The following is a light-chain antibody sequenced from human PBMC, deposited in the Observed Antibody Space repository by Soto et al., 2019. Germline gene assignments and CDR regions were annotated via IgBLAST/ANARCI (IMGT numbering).Light chain of an antibody. Sequence: QSVLTQPPSVSGAPGQTVTISCTGSSSNLGAGYDVHWYQQLPGTAPKLFIYDNSNRTSGVPDRFSGSKSGTSASLAITGLQAEDEADYYCQSYDSRVRNSYVFGTGTKLTVL. CDR3: QSYDSRVRNSYV. CDR2: DNS. J-gene: IGLJ1*01. CDR1: SSNLGAGYD. V-gene: IGLV1-40*01.